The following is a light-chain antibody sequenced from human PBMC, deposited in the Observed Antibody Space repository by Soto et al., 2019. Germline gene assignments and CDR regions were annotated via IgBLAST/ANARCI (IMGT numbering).Light chain of an antibody. CDR3: SSSTSSSTYV. Sequence: QSALTQPASVSGSPGQSIAISCTGTSSDVGGYDYVSWYQQHPGKSPKLMIYDVSNRPSGVSNRFSGSKSDNTASLTISGLQAEDEADYYCSSSTSSSTYVFGPGNKVTVL. CDR1: SSDVGGYDY. CDR2: DVS. J-gene: IGLJ1*01. V-gene: IGLV2-14*03.